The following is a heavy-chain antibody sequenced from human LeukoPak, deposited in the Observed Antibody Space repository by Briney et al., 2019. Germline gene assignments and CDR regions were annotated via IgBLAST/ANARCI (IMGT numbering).Heavy chain of an antibody. Sequence: ASVKVSCKASGYTFTSYYMHWVRQAPGQGLEWMGIINPSGGSTSYAQKFQGRVTMTEDTSTDTAYMGLSSLRSEDTAVYFCATGSNVISSSTTGGLYYYYFYMDVWGKGTTVTVSS. D-gene: IGHD2-2*01. CDR3: ATGSNVISSSTTGGLYYYYFYMDV. CDR2: INPSGGST. V-gene: IGHV1-46*01. CDR1: GYTFTSYY. J-gene: IGHJ6*03.